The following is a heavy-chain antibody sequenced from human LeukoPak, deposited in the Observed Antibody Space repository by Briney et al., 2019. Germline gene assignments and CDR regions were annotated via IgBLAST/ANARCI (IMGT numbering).Heavy chain of an antibody. V-gene: IGHV3-30*03. Sequence: GGSLRLSCAASGFTFSSYGMHWVRQAPGKGLEWVAVISYDGSNKYYADSVKGRFTISRDNSKNTLYLQMNSLRAEDTAVYYCARAPLDYSNYGDAFDIWGQGTMVTVSS. CDR2: ISYDGSNK. J-gene: IGHJ3*02. CDR1: GFTFSSYG. D-gene: IGHD4-11*01. CDR3: ARAPLDYSNYGDAFDI.